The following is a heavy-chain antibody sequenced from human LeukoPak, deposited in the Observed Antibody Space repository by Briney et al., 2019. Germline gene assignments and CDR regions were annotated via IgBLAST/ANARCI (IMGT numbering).Heavy chain of an antibody. Sequence: GGSLRLSCAASGFTFSSYAMSWVRQAPGKGLEWVSAISGSGGSTYYADSVKGRFTISRDNSKNTLYLQMDSLRAEDTAVYYCAKSRGAYGSGSYYYFDYWGQGTLVTVSS. CDR1: GFTFSSYA. CDR3: AKSRGAYGSGSYYYFDY. CDR2: ISGSGGST. D-gene: IGHD3-10*01. V-gene: IGHV3-23*01. J-gene: IGHJ4*02.